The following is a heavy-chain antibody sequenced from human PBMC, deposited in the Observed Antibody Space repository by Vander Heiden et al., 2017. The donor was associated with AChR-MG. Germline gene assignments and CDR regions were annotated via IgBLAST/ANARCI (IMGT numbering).Heavy chain of an antibody. V-gene: IGHV3-23*01. Sequence: EVQLLESGGGLVQPGGSLRLSCAAPGFTFGSYAKSGVRQAPGKGLEGVSAISGSGGSTDYADSVKGRFTISRDNSKNTLYLQMNSLRAEDTAVYYCAPQPAGYSSGLDRVWGQGTLVTVSS. D-gene: IGHD6-19*01. J-gene: IGHJ4*02. CDR1: GFTFGSYA. CDR2: ISGSGGST. CDR3: APQPAGYSSGLDRV.